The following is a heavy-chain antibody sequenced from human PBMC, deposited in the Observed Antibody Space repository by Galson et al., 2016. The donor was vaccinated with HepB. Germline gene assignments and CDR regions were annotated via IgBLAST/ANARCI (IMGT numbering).Heavy chain of an antibody. CDR2: ISDSGDNT. D-gene: IGHD4-11*01. J-gene: IGHJ4*02. Sequence: LRLSCAASGFTFTTYAMNWVRQAPGKGLEWVSAISDSGDNTYYVDSVKGRFTISRDNSKNTLYLQMNSLRAGDTAVYYCAKEHSVYFDYWGQGTLVTVSS. CDR3: AKEHSVYFDY. CDR1: GFTFTTYA. V-gene: IGHV3-23*01.